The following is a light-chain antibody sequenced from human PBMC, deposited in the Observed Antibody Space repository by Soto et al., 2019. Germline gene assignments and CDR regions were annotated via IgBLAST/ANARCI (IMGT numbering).Light chain of an antibody. J-gene: IGLJ1*01. CDR1: SANIGNNF. V-gene: IGLV1-47*02. Sequence: QSVLTQPTSASGTPGQRVTISCSGRSANIGNNFVCWYQQLPRTAPKLLIYSDNQRPSVVPDRFSGSKSGTSASLAISGLRSEDEGDYYCVSWDDSLSGLVFGTGTKVTLL. CDR3: VSWDDSLSGLV. CDR2: SDN.